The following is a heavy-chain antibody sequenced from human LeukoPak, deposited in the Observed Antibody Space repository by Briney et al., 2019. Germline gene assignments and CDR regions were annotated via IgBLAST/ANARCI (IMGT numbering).Heavy chain of an antibody. V-gene: IGHV3-30*02. CDR3: ARRAGAYSHPYDY. J-gene: IGHJ4*02. Sequence: GGSLRLSCAASGFTFSSYGMQWVRQAPGKGLEWVAFIRYDASNEYHADSVKGRFTISRDNSKNTLYLQMNSLRAEDTAVYYCARRAGAYSHPYDYWGQGTLVTVSS. CDR2: IRYDASNE. CDR1: GFTFSSYG. D-gene: IGHD4/OR15-4a*01.